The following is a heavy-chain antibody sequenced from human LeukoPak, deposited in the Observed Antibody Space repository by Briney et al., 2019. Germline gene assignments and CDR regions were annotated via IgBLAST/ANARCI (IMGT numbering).Heavy chain of an antibody. D-gene: IGHD3-22*01. Sequence: KPSETLSLTCTVSGGSISSGGYYWSWIRQPAGKGLEWIGYIYYSGSTNYNPSLKSRVTISVDTSENQFSLKMNSVTAADTAVYYCARGAPSGYYYCDFWGQGTLVTVSS. CDR2: IYYSGST. CDR1: GGSISSGGYY. CDR3: ARGAPSGYYYCDF. J-gene: IGHJ4*02. V-gene: IGHV4-61*10.